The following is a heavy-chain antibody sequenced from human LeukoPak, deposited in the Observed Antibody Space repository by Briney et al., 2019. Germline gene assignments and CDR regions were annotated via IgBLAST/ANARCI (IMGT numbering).Heavy chain of an antibody. V-gene: IGHV4-39*01. CDR2: IYHSGNT. CDR1: GGSITSSSYY. D-gene: IGHD2-15*01. CDR3: ARSRYSLSPLDY. Sequence: SETLSLTCTVSGGSITSSSYYWGWIRQPPGKGLERIGSIYHSGNTYNNPSLRSRVTISVDTSKNQFSLKLSSVTAADTAVYYCARSRYSLSPLDYWGQGTMVTVSS. J-gene: IGHJ4*02.